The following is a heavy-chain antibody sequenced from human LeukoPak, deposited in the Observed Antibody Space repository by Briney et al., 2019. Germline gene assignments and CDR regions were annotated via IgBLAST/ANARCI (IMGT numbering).Heavy chain of an antibody. D-gene: IGHD2-2*01. V-gene: IGHV3-23*01. CDR2: ISGSGGST. Sequence: GGSLRLSCAASGLTFSSYAMSWVRQAPGKGLEWVSAISGSGGSTYYADSVKGRFTISRDNSKNTLYLQMNSLRAEDTAVYYCAKDPLRGADIVVVPAAIYYFDYWGQGTLVTVSS. CDR3: AKDPLRGADIVVVPAAIYYFDY. J-gene: IGHJ4*02. CDR1: GLTFSSYA.